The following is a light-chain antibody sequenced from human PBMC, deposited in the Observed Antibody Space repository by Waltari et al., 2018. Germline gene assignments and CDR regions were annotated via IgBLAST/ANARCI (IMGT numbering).Light chain of an antibody. CDR2: GNS. CDR3: QSYDSSLSGSV. Sequence: QSVLAQPPSVSGAPGQRVTISCSGSSPNIGAGSDVHWYQHLPGTAPKLLIYGNSNRPSAVPNRFSGSKSGTSASLAITGLQAGDEADYDCQSYDSSLSGSVFGGGTKLTVL. CDR1: SPNIGAGSD. V-gene: IGLV1-40*01. J-gene: IGLJ3*02.